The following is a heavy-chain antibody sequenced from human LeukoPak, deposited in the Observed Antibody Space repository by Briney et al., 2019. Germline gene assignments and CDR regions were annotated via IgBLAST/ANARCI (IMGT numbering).Heavy chain of an antibody. CDR3: AKAGYDYVWGSYFSDY. CDR1: GFTFSSYG. D-gene: IGHD3-16*01. V-gene: IGHV3-30*18. CDR2: ISYDGSNK. J-gene: IGHJ4*02. Sequence: PGGSLRLSCAASGFTFSSYGMHWVRQAPGKGLEWVAVISYDGSNKYYADSVKGRFTISRDNSKNTLYLQMNSLRAEDTAVYYCAKAGYDYVWGSYFSDYWGQGTLVTVSS.